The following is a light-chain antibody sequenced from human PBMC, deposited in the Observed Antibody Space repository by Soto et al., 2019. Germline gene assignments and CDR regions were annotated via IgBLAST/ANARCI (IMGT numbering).Light chain of an antibody. V-gene: IGLV2-23*02. CDR2: EVT. CDR1: SSDVGSYNL. Sequence: QSVLTQPASVSGSPEQSITISCTGTSSDVGSYNLVSWYQQHPGKAPKLMIYEVTKRPSGVSNRFSGSKSGNTASLTISGLQAEDEADYYCCSYAGSSTLVFGTGTKVTVL. CDR3: CSYAGSSTLV. J-gene: IGLJ1*01.